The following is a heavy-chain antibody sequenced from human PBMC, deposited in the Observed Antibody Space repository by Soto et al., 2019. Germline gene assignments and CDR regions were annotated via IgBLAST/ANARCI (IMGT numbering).Heavy chain of an antibody. Sequence: GGSLRLSCAASGFTFSSYSMNWVRQAPGKGLEWVSSISSSSSYIYYSDSVKGRFTISRDNAKNSLYLQMNSLRAEDTAVYYCARDPGLYSSSSSPDYWGQGTLVTVSS. CDR1: GFTFSSYS. V-gene: IGHV3-21*01. CDR2: ISSSSSYI. J-gene: IGHJ4*02. D-gene: IGHD6-6*01. CDR3: ARDPGLYSSSSSPDY.